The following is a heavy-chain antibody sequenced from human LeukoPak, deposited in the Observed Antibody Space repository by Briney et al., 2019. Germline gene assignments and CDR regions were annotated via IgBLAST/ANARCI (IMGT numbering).Heavy chain of an antibody. Sequence: ASVKVSCKASGYLFTGYYMHWVRQAPGQGLEWMGRINPNSGGTDYAQKFQGRVTMTRDTSISTVYMELSRLRSNDTAVYYCARAGFTIVVPGAIYFDGFDIWGQGTTVTVSS. V-gene: IGHV1-2*06. J-gene: IGHJ3*02. CDR3: ARAGFTIVVPGAIYFDGFDI. CDR2: INPNSGGT. CDR1: GYLFTGYY. D-gene: IGHD2-2*01.